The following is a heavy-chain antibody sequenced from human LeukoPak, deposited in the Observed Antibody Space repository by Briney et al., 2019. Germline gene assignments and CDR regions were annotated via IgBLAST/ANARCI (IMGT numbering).Heavy chain of an antibody. V-gene: IGHV4-34*01. Sequence: SETLSLTCAVYGGSFSGYYWSWIRQPPGKGLEWIGETNHSGSTNYNPSLKSRVTISVDTSKNQFSLKLSSVTAADTAVYYCARFTYVWGSYAFDIWGQGTMVTVSS. D-gene: IGHD3-16*01. CDR3: ARFTYVWGSYAFDI. J-gene: IGHJ3*02. CDR1: GGSFSGYY. CDR2: TNHSGST.